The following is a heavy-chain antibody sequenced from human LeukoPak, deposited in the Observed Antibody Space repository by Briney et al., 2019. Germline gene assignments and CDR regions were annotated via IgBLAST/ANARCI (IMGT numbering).Heavy chain of an antibody. Sequence: ASVKVFCRASGYTFTDYHLYWVRQAPGQGLEWMGWINTNNGATHYAQKFQGRVTLTRDTSISTAYMDLSRLTSDDTAVYYCARVLIPTLVTSNFDYWGQGTLVTVSS. J-gene: IGHJ4*02. D-gene: IGHD2-21*02. CDR1: GYTFTDYH. V-gene: IGHV1-2*02. CDR3: ARVLIPTLVTSNFDY. CDR2: INTNNGAT.